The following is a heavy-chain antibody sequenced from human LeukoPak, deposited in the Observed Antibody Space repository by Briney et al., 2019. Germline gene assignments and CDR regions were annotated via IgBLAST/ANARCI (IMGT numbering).Heavy chain of an antibody. Sequence: PGGSLRLSCAASGFTFSSYGMHWVRQAPGKGLEWVSSISSSSNYIYYADSVKGRFTISRDNAKNSLYLQMNSLRAEDTAVYYCARDRLAVEDYYFDYWGQGTLVTVSS. CDR3: ARDRLAVEDYYFDY. CDR2: ISSSSNYI. D-gene: IGHD6-19*01. J-gene: IGHJ4*02. V-gene: IGHV3-21*01. CDR1: GFTFSSYG.